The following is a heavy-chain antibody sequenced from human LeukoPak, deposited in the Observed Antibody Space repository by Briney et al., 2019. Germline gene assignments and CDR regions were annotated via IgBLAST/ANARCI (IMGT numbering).Heavy chain of an antibody. J-gene: IGHJ3*02. V-gene: IGHV4-34*01. CDR1: GGSFSGYY. CDR3: ARSPMNSAFRGFDI. CDR2: INHGGST. D-gene: IGHD4-23*01. Sequence: PSETLSLTCGVYGGSFSGYYWRWIRQPPGKGLEWIGEINHGGSTNYNPSLKSRVTISVDTSKNQFSLKLSSVTAADTAVYSCARSPMNSAFRGFDIWGQGTMVTVSS.